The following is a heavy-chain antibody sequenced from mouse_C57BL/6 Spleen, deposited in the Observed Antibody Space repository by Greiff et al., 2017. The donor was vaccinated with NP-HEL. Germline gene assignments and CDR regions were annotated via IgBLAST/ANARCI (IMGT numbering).Heavy chain of an antibody. V-gene: IGHV5-4*01. J-gene: IGHJ4*01. CDR2: ISDGGSYT. Sequence: EVQRVESGGGLVKPGGSLKLSCAASGFTFSSYAMSWVRQTPEKRLEWVATISDGGSYTYYPDNVKGRFTISRDNAKNNLYLQMSHLKSEDTAMYYCARERAFYGSSYGYAMDYWGQGTSVTVSS. CDR3: ARERAFYGSSYGYAMDY. D-gene: IGHD1-1*01. CDR1: GFTFSSYA.